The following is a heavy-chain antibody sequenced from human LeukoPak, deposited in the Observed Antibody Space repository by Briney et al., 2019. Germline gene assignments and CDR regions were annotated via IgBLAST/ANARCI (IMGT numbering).Heavy chain of an antibody. CDR3: AKWGDYDVLTGYYASDY. V-gene: IGHV3-23*01. J-gene: IGHJ4*02. Sequence: GGSLTLSCSASGLTFSNYAMSWVRPPPGKGLEWVSSITGSGGNTYYPDSVKGRFTISRDNSKHSVFLQMNSLRAEDTAVYYCAKWGDYDVLTGYYASDYWGQGTLVTVSS. CDR2: ITGSGGNT. D-gene: IGHD3-9*01. CDR1: GLTFSNYA.